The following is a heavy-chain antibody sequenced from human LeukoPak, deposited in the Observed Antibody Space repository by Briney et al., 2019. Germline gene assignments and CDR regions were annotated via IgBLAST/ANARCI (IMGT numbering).Heavy chain of an antibody. Sequence: PGRSLRLSCAASGFTFDDYAMHWVRQAPGKGLEWVSGISWNSGSIGYADSVKGRFTISRDNAKNSLYLQMNSLRAEDTAVYYCGRGHWGLDYWGQGALVTVSS. V-gene: IGHV3-9*01. CDR2: ISWNSGSI. CDR1: GFTFDDYA. D-gene: IGHD7-27*01. J-gene: IGHJ4*02. CDR3: GRGHWGLDY.